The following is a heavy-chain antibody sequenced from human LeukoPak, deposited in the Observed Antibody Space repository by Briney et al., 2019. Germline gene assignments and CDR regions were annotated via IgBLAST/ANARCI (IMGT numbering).Heavy chain of an antibody. J-gene: IGHJ4*02. CDR3: AKDDYDSSGPLGY. CDR2: FSGSGGST. Sequence: GGSLRLSCAASGFTFSSYAMSWVRQAPGKGLEWVSAFSGSGGSTYYADSVKGRFTISRDNSKNTLYLQMNSLRAEDTAVYYCAKDDYDSSGPLGYWGQGTLVTVSS. D-gene: IGHD3-22*01. V-gene: IGHV3-23*01. CDR1: GFTFSSYA.